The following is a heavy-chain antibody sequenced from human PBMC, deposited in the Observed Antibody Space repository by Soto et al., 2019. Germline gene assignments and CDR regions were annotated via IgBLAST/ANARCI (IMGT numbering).Heavy chain of an antibody. CDR3: ARDGVGATAFCGYLEY. CDR1: GFTFSGYG. D-gene: IGHD2-21*01. CDR2: IRYDGSNI. J-gene: IGHJ4*02. Sequence: QVQLVESGGGVVQPGRSLRLSCVASGFTFSGYGMHWVRQAPGKGLEWVAIIRYDGSNIYYADSVRGRFAISRDNSKNTLFLQMDSLGAEDTAVYYCARDGVGATAFCGYLEYWGQGALVTVSS. V-gene: IGHV3-33*01.